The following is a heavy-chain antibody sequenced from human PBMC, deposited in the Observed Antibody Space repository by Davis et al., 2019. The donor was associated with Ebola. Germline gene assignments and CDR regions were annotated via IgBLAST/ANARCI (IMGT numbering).Heavy chain of an antibody. CDR2: INHSGST. CDR3: ARGSLLLWFGERPHYYYYGMDV. Sequence: SQTLSPTCAVYGGSSSGYYCSCIRQPPGKGLEWIGEINHSGSTIYNPSLKSRVTISVDTSKNQFSLKLSSVTAADTAVYYCARGSLLLWFGERPHYYYYGMDVWGQGTTVTVSS. D-gene: IGHD3-10*01. V-gene: IGHV4-34*01. J-gene: IGHJ6*02. CDR1: GGSSSGYY.